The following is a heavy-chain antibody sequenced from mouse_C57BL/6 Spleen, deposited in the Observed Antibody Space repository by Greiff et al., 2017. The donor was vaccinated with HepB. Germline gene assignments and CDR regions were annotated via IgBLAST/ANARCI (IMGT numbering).Heavy chain of an antibody. CDR2: ISSGSSTI. CDR3: ARPRDYFYWYFDV. CDR1: GFTFSDYG. D-gene: IGHD1-1*01. V-gene: IGHV5-17*01. Sequence: EVQLVESGGGLVKPGGSLKLSCAASGFTFSDYGMHWVRQAPEKGLEWVAYISSGSSTIYYADTVKGRFTISRDNAKNTLFLQMTSLRSEDTAMYYCARPRDYFYWYFDVWGTGTTVTVSS. J-gene: IGHJ1*03.